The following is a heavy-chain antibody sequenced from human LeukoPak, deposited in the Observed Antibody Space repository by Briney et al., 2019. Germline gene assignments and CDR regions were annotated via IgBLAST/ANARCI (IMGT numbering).Heavy chain of an antibody. CDR1: GVTFSSYA. CDR2: IIPICGTA. Sequence: SVKVSCKASGVTFSSYAISWVQQATEQCLEWMEMIIPICGTANYAQKFQGRVTITTDESTSTAYMELSSLRSEDTAVYYCAREGGSVYRGYYNYMDVWGKGTTVTVSS. D-gene: IGHD3-10*01. V-gene: IGHV1-69*05. CDR3: AREGGSVYRGYYNYMDV. J-gene: IGHJ6*03.